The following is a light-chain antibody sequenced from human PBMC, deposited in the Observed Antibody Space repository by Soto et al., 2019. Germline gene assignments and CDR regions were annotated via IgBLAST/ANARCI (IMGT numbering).Light chain of an antibody. CDR3: HQRQSWPRT. J-gene: IGKJ1*01. V-gene: IGKV3-11*01. CDR2: QTS. CDR1: QYINNR. Sequence: EIVLTQSPSTLSSFPGDRVTISCRASQYINNRLAWYQHRPGQAPRLLIYQTSIRAAGIPAMFSASVSGTDFTLTISDGQPEDFALYYCHQRQSWPRTFGQGTKVDIK.